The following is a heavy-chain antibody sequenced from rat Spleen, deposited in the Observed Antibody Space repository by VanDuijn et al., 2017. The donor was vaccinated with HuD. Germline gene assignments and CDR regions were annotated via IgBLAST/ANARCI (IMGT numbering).Heavy chain of an antibody. D-gene: IGHD1-7*01. Sequence: EVQLVESGGGLVQPGRSLKLSCAASGFTFSSNWLNWIRQAPTKGLEWVASVSPSGGSTYYRDSVKGRFTISRDNAENTVYLQMDSLRSEDTATYYCAVAGYGYWGQGVMVIVSS. CDR2: VSPSGGST. CDR3: AVAGYGY. V-gene: IGHV5-19*01. CDR1: GFTFSSNW. J-gene: IGHJ2*01.